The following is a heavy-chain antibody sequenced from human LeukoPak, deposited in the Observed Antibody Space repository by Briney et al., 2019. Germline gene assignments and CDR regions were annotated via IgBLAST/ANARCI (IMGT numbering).Heavy chain of an antibody. CDR3: ARANSSGWYYFDY. V-gene: IGHV3-21*01. CDR1: GFTFSSYS. CDR2: ISSSSSYI. J-gene: IGHJ4*02. Sequence: GGSLRLFCAASGFTFSSYSMNWVRQAPGKGLEWVSSISSSSSYIYYADSVKGRFTISRDNAKNSLYLQMNSLRAEDTAVYYCARANSSGWYYFDYWGQGTLVTVSS. D-gene: IGHD6-19*01.